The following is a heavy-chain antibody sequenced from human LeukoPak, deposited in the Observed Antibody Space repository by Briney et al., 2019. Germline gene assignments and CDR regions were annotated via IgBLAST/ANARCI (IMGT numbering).Heavy chain of an antibody. D-gene: IGHD3-9*01. CDR3: AKDALRYFDWLLAHYFDY. J-gene: IGHJ4*02. Sequence: AGGSLRLSCAASGFTFSSYAMSWVRQAPGKGLEWVSAISGSGGSTYYADSVKGRFTISRDNSKNTLYLQMNSLRAEDTAVYYCAKDALRYFDWLLAHYFDYWGQGTLVTVSS. V-gene: IGHV3-23*01. CDR1: GFTFSSYA. CDR2: ISGSGGST.